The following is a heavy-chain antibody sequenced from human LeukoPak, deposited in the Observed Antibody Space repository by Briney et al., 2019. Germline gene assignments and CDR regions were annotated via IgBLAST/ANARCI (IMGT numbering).Heavy chain of an antibody. CDR1: RYTFTSYD. D-gene: IGHD3-22*01. CDR3: ARVYYDTSGYPFDY. V-gene: IGHV1-8*01. CDR2: MSPNSGNT. Sequence: GASVKVSCKASRYTFTSYDINWVRQATGQGLEWMGWMSPNSGNTGYAQKFQGRVTMTRNTSISTAYMELSSLRSEDTAVYYCARVYYDTSGYPFDYWGQGTLVTVSS. J-gene: IGHJ4*02.